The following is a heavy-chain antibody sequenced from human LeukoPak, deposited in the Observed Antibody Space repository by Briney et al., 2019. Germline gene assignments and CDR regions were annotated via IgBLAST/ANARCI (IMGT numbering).Heavy chain of an antibody. D-gene: IGHD1-26*01. CDR2: ISSSSSYI. J-gene: IGHJ4*02. Sequence: PGGSLGLSCAASRFAFSSYSMNWVRQAPGKGLEWVSSISSSSSYIYYADSVMGRFTISRDNAKNSLYLQMNSLRAEDTAVYYCASDEWGGYWGQGTLVTVSS. CDR1: RFAFSSYS. CDR3: ASDEWGGY. V-gene: IGHV3-21*01.